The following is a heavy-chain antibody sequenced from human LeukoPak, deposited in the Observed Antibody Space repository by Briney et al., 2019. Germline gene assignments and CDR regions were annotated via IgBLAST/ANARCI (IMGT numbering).Heavy chain of an antibody. Sequence: GGSLRLSCAASGFTFSSYSMNWVRQAPGKGLEWVSSISSSSSYIYYADSVKGRFTISRDNAKNSLYPQMNSLRAEDTAVYYCARDKGLKDYYGMDVWGQGTTVTVSS. D-gene: IGHD3-22*01. J-gene: IGHJ6*02. CDR1: GFTFSSYS. CDR2: ISSSSSYI. CDR3: ARDKGLKDYYGMDV. V-gene: IGHV3-21*01.